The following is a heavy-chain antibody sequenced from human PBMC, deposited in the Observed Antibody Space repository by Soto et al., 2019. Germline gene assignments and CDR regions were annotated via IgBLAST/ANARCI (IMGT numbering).Heavy chain of an antibody. Sequence: GGSLRLSCAASGFTFSSYSMNWVRQAPGKGLEWVSYISSSSSTIYYADSVKGRFTISRDNAKNSLYLQMNSLRDEDTAVYYCARSVGHYYDSSGYYLSYYYGMDVWGQGTTVTVSS. J-gene: IGHJ6*02. V-gene: IGHV3-48*02. CDR3: ARSVGHYYDSSGYYLSYYYGMDV. CDR2: ISSSSSTI. D-gene: IGHD3-22*01. CDR1: GFTFSSYS.